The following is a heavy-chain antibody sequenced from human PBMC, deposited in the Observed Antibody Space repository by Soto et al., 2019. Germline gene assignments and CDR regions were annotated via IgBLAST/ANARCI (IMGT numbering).Heavy chain of an antibody. V-gene: IGHV3-23*01. Sequence: EVQLLESGGGLVQPGGSLRLSCAASGFTFSSYAMSWVRQAPGKGLEWVSAISGSGGSTYYADSVKGRFTISRDNSKNTLYLQMNSLRAEDTAVYYRAVQCSGGSCYYYYYYMDVWGKGTTVTVSS. CDR3: AVQCSGGSCYYYYYYMDV. J-gene: IGHJ6*03. CDR1: GFTFSSYA. CDR2: ISGSGGST. D-gene: IGHD2-15*01.